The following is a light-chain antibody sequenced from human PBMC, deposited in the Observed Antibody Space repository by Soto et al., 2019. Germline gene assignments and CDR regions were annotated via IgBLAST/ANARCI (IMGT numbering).Light chain of an antibody. V-gene: IGKV1-39*01. Sequence: DIQMTQSPSSLSASVGDRVTITCRASQTIYNFLNWYQQKGGKAPKLLIYAASNLETGVPARFSGSGSGTAFTLTITSLQPEDFATYYCQQSDSIPRTFGQGTKVDI. CDR1: QTIYNF. CDR2: AAS. CDR3: QQSDSIPRT. J-gene: IGKJ1*01.